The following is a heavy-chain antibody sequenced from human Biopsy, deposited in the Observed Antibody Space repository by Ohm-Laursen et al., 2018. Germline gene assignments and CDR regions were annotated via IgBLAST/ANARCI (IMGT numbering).Heavy chain of an antibody. CDR3: ATKLTGYIHH. CDR2: NIPILGTG. CDR1: GGTFSNYG. V-gene: IGHV1-69*06. Sequence: ASVKVSCKVPGGTFSNYGVNWVRQAPGQGLEWLGGNIPILGTGNYAQKFQDRVTVDADTSTSTATMELRSLRSDDTAVYYCATKLTGYIHHWGQGTLVIVSS. J-gene: IGHJ1*01. D-gene: IGHD3-9*01.